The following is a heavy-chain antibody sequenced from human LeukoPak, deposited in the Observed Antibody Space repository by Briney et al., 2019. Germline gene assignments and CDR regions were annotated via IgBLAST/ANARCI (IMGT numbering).Heavy chain of an antibody. CDR3: VRDRCSSCHYFDC. Sequence: PGRSLRLSCAASGFTFSSYAMHWVRQAPGKGLEWVAVISYDGSNKDYADSVKGRFTISRDTSKNTLYLQMNSLRTEDTAMYYCVRDRCSSCHYFDCWGQGTLVTVSS. J-gene: IGHJ4*02. D-gene: IGHD6-13*01. CDR1: GFTFSSYA. CDR2: ISYDGSNK. V-gene: IGHV3-30-3*01.